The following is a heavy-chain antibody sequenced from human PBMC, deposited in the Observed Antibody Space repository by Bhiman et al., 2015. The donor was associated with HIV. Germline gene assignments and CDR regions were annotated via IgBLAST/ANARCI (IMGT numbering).Heavy chain of an antibody. CDR3: ASGHAIAAAGRD. D-gene: IGHD6-13*01. CDR1: GFSFSDYA. J-gene: IGHJ4*02. V-gene: IGHV3-9*01. Sequence: EVQLVESGGGLVQPGRSLRLSCAASGFSFSDYAMHWFRQAPGKGLEWVSGISWNSGTIYYADSVKGRFTISRDNAKNSLYLQMNSLRAEDTAVYYCASGHAIAAAGRDWGQGTLVTVSS. CDR2: ISWNSGTI.